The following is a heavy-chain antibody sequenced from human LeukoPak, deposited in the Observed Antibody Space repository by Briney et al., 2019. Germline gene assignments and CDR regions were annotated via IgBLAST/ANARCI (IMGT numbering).Heavy chain of an antibody. CDR2: ISWNSGSI. J-gene: IGHJ4*02. CDR3: AKDWPPDY. CDR1: GFTFDDYA. V-gene: IGHV3-9*01. Sequence: GGSLRLSCAASGFTFDDYAMHWVRQAPGKGLEWVSGISWNSGSIGYADSVKGRFTISRDNTKNTLYLQMNSLRAEDTAVYYCAKDWPPDYWGQGTLATVSS.